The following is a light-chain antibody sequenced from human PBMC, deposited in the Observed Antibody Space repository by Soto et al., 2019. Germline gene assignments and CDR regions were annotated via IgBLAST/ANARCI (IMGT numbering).Light chain of an antibody. CDR1: QSISRR. Sequence: DIQMTHSPSTLSASVGDRVIITCRASQSISRRLAWYQQKPGKAPRLLIYDVSTLESGVPSRFSGSGSGTEFTLTISGLQPDDFATYYCQQYNSHSWTLGQGTKVDIK. V-gene: IGKV1-5*01. J-gene: IGKJ1*01. CDR2: DVS. CDR3: QQYNSHSWT.